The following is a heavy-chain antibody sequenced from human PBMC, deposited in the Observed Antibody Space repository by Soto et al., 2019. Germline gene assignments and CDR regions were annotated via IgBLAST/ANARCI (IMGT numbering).Heavy chain of an antibody. CDR1: GFTFSSYA. CDR3: ARAGYSSSWYVI. CDR2: ISYDGSNK. J-gene: IGHJ4*02. Sequence: GGSLRLSCAASGFTFSSYAMHWVRQAPGKGLEWVAVISYDGSNKYYADSVKGRFTISRDNSKNTLYLQMNSLRAEDTAVYCCARAGYSSSWYVIWGQGTLVTVSS. V-gene: IGHV3-30-3*01. D-gene: IGHD6-13*01.